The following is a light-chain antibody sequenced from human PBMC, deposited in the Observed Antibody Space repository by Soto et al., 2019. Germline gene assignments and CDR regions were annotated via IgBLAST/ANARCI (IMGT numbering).Light chain of an antibody. CDR3: GSYTSSSTYV. CDR1: SSDVGGYNF. V-gene: IGLV2-14*01. J-gene: IGLJ1*01. CDR2: EVS. Sequence: SVLTQPGSERGSIALSVVSSKTGTSSDVGGYNFVSWYQQHPGKAPKLMIYEVSNRPSGVSNRFSGSKSGNTASLTISGLQAEDEADYYCGSYTSSSTYVFGTGTKVTVL.